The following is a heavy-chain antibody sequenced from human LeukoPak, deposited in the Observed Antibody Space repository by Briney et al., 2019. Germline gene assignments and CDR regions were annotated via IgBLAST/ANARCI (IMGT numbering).Heavy chain of an antibody. D-gene: IGHD3-10*01. J-gene: IGHJ4*02. CDR3: VRERFGAYVEN. V-gene: IGHV3-53*01. CDR1: GFTVGDNR. CDR2: VYGGGNT. Sequence: GGSLRLSCAASGFTVGDNRMSWVRQAPGKGLEWVSTVYGGGNTAYADSVKGRFTISRDTSKNTLLLQMNSLRAEDTAVYFCVRERFGAYVENWGQGALVTVSS.